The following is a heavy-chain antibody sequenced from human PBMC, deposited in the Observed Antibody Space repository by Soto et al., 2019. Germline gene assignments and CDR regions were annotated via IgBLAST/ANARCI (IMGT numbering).Heavy chain of an antibody. CDR2: ISSSSSYI. CDR1: GFTFSSYS. Sequence: EVQLVESGGGLVQPGGSLRLSCAASGFTFSSYSMNWVRQAPGKGLEWVSSISSSSSYIYYADSVKGRFTISRDNAKNSLYLQMNSLRAEDTAVYYCARVTTNWNDALDYWGQGTLVTVSS. J-gene: IGHJ4*02. D-gene: IGHD1-20*01. CDR3: ARVTTNWNDALDY. V-gene: IGHV3-21*01.